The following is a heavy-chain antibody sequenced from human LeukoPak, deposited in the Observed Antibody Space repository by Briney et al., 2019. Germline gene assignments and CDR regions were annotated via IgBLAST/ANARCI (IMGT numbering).Heavy chain of an antibody. D-gene: IGHD4-17*01. J-gene: IGHJ5*02. CDR1: AFTFSSYA. Sequence: PGGSLRLSCAASAFTFSSYAMSWARQAPGKGLEWVSAISAGADSTYYADSVQGRFPISRDSSKNTLHLKMSGLRPEDTAVYSFARGAYGDYESWGQGTLVTVSS. CDR2: ISAGADST. V-gene: IGHV3-23*01. CDR3: ARGAYGDYES.